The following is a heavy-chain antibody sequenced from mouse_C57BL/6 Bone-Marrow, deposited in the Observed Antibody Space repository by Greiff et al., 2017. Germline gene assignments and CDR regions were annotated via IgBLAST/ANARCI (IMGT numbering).Heavy chain of an antibody. CDR2: ISSGGSYT. J-gene: IGHJ4*01. CDR3: ARRDYSYAMDY. V-gene: IGHV5-6*01. Sequence: VQLKESGGDLVKPAGSLRLSCAASGFTFSSYGMSLVRQTPDKRLEWVATISSGGSYTYYPDSVKGRFTISRDNAKNTLYLQMSSLKSEDTAMYYCARRDYSYAMDYWGTGTSVTVSS. CDR1: GFTFSSYG. D-gene: IGHD1-1*01.